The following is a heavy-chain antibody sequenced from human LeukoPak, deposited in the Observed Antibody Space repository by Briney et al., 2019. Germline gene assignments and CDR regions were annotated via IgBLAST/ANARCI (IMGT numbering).Heavy chain of an antibody. D-gene: IGHD5-18*01. Sequence: SETLSLTCTVSGGSISSGSYYWSWIRQPAGKGLEWIGRIYTSGSTNYNPSLKSRVTISVDTSKNQFPLKLSSVTAADTAVYYCARDALGYSYGRDYYYYGMDVWGQGTTVTVSS. CDR3: ARDALGYSYGRDYYYYGMDV. CDR2: IYTSGST. CDR1: GGSISSGSYY. J-gene: IGHJ6*02. V-gene: IGHV4-61*02.